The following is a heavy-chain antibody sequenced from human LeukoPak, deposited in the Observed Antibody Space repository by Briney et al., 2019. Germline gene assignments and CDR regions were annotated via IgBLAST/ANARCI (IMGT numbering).Heavy chain of an antibody. CDR2: INQDGSEE. CDR3: VRDGGVSGYDLLDY. V-gene: IGHV3-7*01. CDR1: GFTFSHYW. D-gene: IGHD5-12*01. Sequence: TGGSLILSCAASGFTFSHYWMTWVRQAPGKGLEWVAHINQDGSEEHYMDSVKARFTISRDNAKNSLSLQMNSLRAEDTAVYYCVRDGGVSGYDLLDYWGQGTLVTVSS. J-gene: IGHJ4*02.